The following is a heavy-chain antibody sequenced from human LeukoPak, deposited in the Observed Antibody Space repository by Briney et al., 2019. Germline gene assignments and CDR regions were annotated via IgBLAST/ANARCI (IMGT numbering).Heavy chain of an antibody. Sequence: PGGSLRLSCAASGFTFSDYRIHWVRQAPGKGLVWVSRINTDGTSTTYADSVRGRFTISRDNAKNTLYLQMNSLRAEDTAVYYCARVVEYCSSTGCNYWYFDLWGRGTLVTVSS. D-gene: IGHD2-2*01. V-gene: IGHV3-74*01. J-gene: IGHJ2*01. CDR2: INTDGTST. CDR1: GFTFSDYR. CDR3: ARVVEYCSSTGCNYWYFDL.